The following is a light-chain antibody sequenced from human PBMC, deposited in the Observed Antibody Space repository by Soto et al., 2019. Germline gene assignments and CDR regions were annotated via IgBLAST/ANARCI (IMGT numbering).Light chain of an antibody. CDR2: ANN. V-gene: IGLV1-40*01. CDR1: SPNIGAGYD. Sequence: QSVLTPPPSVSGAPGQRVTISCTGSSPNIGAGYDVHWYQHLPGTAPKLLIYANNNRPSGVPDRFSGSNSGTSASLAITGLQAEDEADYYCQSYDSSLSGSWVFGGGTKLTVL. J-gene: IGLJ3*02. CDR3: QSYDSSLSGSWV.